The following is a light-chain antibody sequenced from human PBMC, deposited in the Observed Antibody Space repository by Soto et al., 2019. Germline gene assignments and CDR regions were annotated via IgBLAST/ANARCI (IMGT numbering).Light chain of an antibody. CDR3: QVWDSSSDHPVVV. CDR2: YDS. V-gene: IGLV3-21*04. J-gene: IGLJ2*01. CDR1: NIGSKT. Sequence: SYELTQPPSVSVAPGKTARITCGGNNIGSKTVHWYQQKPGQAPVLVIYYDSDRPSGIPERFSGSNSENTATLTISRVEAGDEAGYYCQVWDSSSDHPVVVFGGGTKLTVL.